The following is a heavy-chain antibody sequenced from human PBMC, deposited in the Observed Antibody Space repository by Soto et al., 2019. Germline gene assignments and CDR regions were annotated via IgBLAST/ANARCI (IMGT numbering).Heavy chain of an antibody. Sequence: QITLKESGPTLVRPTQTLTLTCTFSGFSLSAGGVGVGWIRQPPGKALEWLAVTYWNDDKRYSPSLKSRLTITNDTSKNQVVLTMTNMDPVDTATYYCAHRGYGDYPRDNWFDPWGQGTLVTVSS. J-gene: IGHJ5*02. CDR3: AHRGYGDYPRDNWFDP. D-gene: IGHD4-17*01. V-gene: IGHV2-5*01. CDR1: GFSLSAGGVG. CDR2: TYWNDDK.